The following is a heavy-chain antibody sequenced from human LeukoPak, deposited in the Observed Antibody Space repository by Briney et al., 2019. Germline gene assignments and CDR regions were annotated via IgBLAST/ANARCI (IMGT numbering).Heavy chain of an antibody. J-gene: IGHJ6*02. D-gene: IGHD3-22*01. CDR1: GFTFSNYW. V-gene: IGHV3-7*01. Sequence: GGSLRLSCAASGFTFSNYWMTWVRQAPGKGLDGVANIKQDGREKYYVDSVKGRFTISRDNAKNSLYLEVSSSRAENTAVYYCARSDTTYYYDSSVYFYYYYGMDVWGQGTTVTVSS. CDR2: IKQDGREK. CDR3: ARSDTTYYYDSSVYFYYYYGMDV.